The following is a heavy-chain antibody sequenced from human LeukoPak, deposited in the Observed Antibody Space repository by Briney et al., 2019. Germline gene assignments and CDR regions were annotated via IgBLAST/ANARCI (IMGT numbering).Heavy chain of an antibody. D-gene: IGHD3-22*01. V-gene: IGHV1-18*01. CDR1: GYTFTSYG. J-gene: IGHJ3*02. CDR3: ARDSYYDSSGPHAFDI. CDR2: ISAYNGNT. Sequence: GASVKVSXKASGYTFTSYGISWVRQAPGQGLEWMGWISAYNGNTNYAQKLQGRVTMTTDTSTSTAYMELRSLRSDDTAVYYCARDSYYDSSGPHAFDIWGQGTMVTVSS.